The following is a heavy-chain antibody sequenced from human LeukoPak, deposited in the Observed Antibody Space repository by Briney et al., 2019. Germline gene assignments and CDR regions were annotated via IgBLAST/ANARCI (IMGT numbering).Heavy chain of an antibody. CDR3: ASSNPWSGSYYDSAFDI. Sequence: SSQTLSLTCTVSGGSISSGGYYWSWIRQHPGKGLEWIGYIYYSGSTYYNPSLKRRVNISVDTSKNQFSLKLSSVTAADTAVYYCASSNPWSGSYYDSAFDIWGQGTMVTVSS. V-gene: IGHV4-31*03. CDR1: GGSISSGGYY. D-gene: IGHD1-26*01. CDR2: IYYSGST. J-gene: IGHJ3*02.